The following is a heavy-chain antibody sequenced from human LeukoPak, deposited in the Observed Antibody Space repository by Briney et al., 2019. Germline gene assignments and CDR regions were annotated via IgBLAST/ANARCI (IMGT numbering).Heavy chain of an antibody. D-gene: IGHD1-26*01. CDR3: AREVGGETDY. J-gene: IGHJ4*02. Sequence: AASVKVSCKASGGTFSSYAISWVRQAPGQGLGLMGRIIPIFGRANYAQKFQGRVTITTDESTSTPYMELSSLRSEATAVYYCAREVGGETDYWGQGTLVTVSS. CDR2: IIPIFGRA. CDR1: GGTFSSYA. V-gene: IGHV1-69*05.